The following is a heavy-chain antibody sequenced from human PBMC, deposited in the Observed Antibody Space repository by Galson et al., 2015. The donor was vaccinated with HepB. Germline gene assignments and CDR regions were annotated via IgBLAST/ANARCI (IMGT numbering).Heavy chain of an antibody. CDR2: TSYDDQTK. J-gene: IGHJ4*02. D-gene: IGHD1-26*01. Sequence: SLRLSCAASGFTFNIEAMYWVRQTPDKGLEFVAATSYDDQTKYYADSVRGRFTISRDNSKNTMYLQMNSLRAEDTAVYYCAKDYRCLVGVPYYFDYWGQGTLVTVPS. CDR1: GFTFNIEA. CDR3: AKDYRCLVGVPYYFDY. V-gene: IGHV3-30*04.